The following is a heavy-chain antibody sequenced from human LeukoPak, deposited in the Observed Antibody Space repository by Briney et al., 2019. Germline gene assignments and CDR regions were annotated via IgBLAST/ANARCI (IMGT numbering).Heavy chain of an antibody. Sequence: SETLSLTCAVYGGSFSGYYWSWIRQPPGKGLEWIGEINHSGSTNYNPSLKSRVTISVDTSKNQFSLKLSSVTAADTAVYYCARRRRIVVVPAARLGFDYWGQGTLVTVSS. CDR1: GGSFSGYY. CDR2: INHSGST. CDR3: ARRRRIVVVPAARLGFDY. J-gene: IGHJ4*02. V-gene: IGHV4-34*01. D-gene: IGHD2-2*01.